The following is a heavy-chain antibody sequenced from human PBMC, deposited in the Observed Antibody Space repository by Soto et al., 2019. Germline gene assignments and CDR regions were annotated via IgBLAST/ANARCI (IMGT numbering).Heavy chain of an antibody. V-gene: IGHV4-30-2*01. Sequence: QLQLQESGSGLVKPSQTLSLTCAVSGGSISSGGYSWSWIRQPPGKGLEWIGYIYHSGSTSYNPSLRSRVTISGDRSKHQCALKLRSVTAAHTAVYYCARVPDRWGQGTLVTVSS. CDR1: GGSISSGGYS. D-gene: IGHD2-2*01. J-gene: IGHJ5*02. CDR3: ARVPDR. CDR2: IYHSGST.